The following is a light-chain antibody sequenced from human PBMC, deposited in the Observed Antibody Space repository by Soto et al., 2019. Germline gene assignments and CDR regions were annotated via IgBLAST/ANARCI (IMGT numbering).Light chain of an antibody. CDR1: QSVSSSY. V-gene: IGKV3-20*01. CDR3: QQYGSSFT. CDR2: GAS. Sequence: EIVLTQSPGTLSLSPGERATLSCRASQSVSSSYLAWYQQKPGQATRLLIYGASSRATGIPDRFSGSGSGTYFTLTISRLEPEDFAVYYCQQYGSSFTFGPGTKVDIK. J-gene: IGKJ3*01.